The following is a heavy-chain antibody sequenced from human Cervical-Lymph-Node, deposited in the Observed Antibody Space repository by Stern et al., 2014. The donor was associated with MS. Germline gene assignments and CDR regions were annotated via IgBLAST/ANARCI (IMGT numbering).Heavy chain of an antibody. CDR3: ASVNDYGAYFDL. CDR2: FDPEIGET. J-gene: IGHJ4*02. V-gene: IGHV1-24*01. CDR1: GSTRTELS. D-gene: IGHD4-17*01. Sequence: VQLVESGAEVKKPGASVKVSCKGSGSTRTELSVHWVRQAPGKGLEWMGGFDPEIGETIYAQNFEGRVTMTEDTSTDTAYMELSSLSSEDTAVYYCASVNDYGAYFDLWGQGTLVTVSS.